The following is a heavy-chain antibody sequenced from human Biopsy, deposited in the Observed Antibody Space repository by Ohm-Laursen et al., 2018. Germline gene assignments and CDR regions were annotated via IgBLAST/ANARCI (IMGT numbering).Heavy chain of an antibody. D-gene: IGHD3-16*01. CDR3: ARDSRGGHLNTTLITGKNLDS. CDR2: IYYTGST. V-gene: IGHV4-59*01. Sequence: GTLSLTCTVSRDSIRNYYWTWIRQSPGKGLEWIGYIYYTGSTNYNPSVKSRVTISEDTSKNQFSLKLNSVTAADTAVYFCARDSRGGHLNTTLITGKNLDSWGQGILVTVSS. J-gene: IGHJ4*02. CDR1: RDSIRNYY.